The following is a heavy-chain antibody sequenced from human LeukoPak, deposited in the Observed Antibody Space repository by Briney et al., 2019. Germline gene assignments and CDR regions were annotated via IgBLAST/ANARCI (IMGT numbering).Heavy chain of an antibody. D-gene: IGHD6-19*01. Sequence: SETLSLTCAVSGASISGSDYYLGWIRQPPGKGLEWIGNIYYTGSTYYNASLQSRVTISIDMSKNQFSLRLSSVTAADTAMYYCVKSGGYGLIDYWGQGTLVTVSS. CDR2: IYYTGST. V-gene: IGHV4-39*01. CDR3: VKSGGYGLIDY. J-gene: IGHJ4*02. CDR1: GASISGSDYY.